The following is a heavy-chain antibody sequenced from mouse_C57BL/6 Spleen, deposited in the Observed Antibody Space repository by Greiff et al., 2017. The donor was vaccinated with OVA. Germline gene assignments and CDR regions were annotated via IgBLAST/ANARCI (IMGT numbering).Heavy chain of an antibody. J-gene: IGHJ4*01. V-gene: IGHV1-62-2*01. CDR2: FYPGSGSI. D-gene: IGHD3-2*02. Sequence: VQLQQSGAELAKPGASVKLSCKASGYTFTEYTIHWVKQRSGQGLEWIGWFYPGSGSIKYNEKFKDKATLTADKSSSTVYMELSRWTSEDSAVYFCARHRIQDSSGHYAMDDWGQGTSVTVSS. CDR1: GYTFTEYT. CDR3: ARHRIQDSSGHYAMDD.